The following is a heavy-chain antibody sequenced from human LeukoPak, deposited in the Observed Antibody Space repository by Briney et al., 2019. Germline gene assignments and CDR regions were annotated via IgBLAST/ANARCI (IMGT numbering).Heavy chain of an antibody. D-gene: IGHD3-10*01. Sequence: SVKVSCKASGYTFTSYYMHWVRQAPGQGLEWMGGIIPIFGTANYAQKFQGRVTITADESTSTAYMELSSLRSEDTAVYYCARGATKGWFGEGNWFDPWGQGTLVTVSS. J-gene: IGHJ5*02. V-gene: IGHV1-69*13. CDR3: ARGATKGWFGEGNWFDP. CDR1: GYTFTSYY. CDR2: IIPIFGTA.